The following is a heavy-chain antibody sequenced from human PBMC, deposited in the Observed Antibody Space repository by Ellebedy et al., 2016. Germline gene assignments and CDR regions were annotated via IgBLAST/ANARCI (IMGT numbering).Heavy chain of an antibody. CDR2: IIPIFGTA. CDR1: GRTFSSYA. V-gene: IGHV1-69*06. D-gene: IGHD5-12*01. CDR3: AREVATIGLNWFDP. J-gene: IGHJ5*02. Sequence: SVKVSXXASGRTFSSYAISWVRQAPGQGLEWMGGIIPIFGTANYAQKFQGRVTITADKSTSTAYMELSSLRSEDTAVYYCAREVATIGLNWFDPWGQGTLVTVSS.